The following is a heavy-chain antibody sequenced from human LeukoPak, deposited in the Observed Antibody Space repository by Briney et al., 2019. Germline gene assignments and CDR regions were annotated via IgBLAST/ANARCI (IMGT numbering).Heavy chain of an antibody. Sequence: ASVKVSCKASGYTFTDYYMHWVRQAPGQGLEWMGWINPNSGGTNYAQNFQDRVTMTRDTSISTAYMELSSLRSDDTAVYYCARDGGSYRAFDIWGQGTMVTVSS. J-gene: IGHJ3*02. CDR2: INPNSGGT. D-gene: IGHD1-26*01. V-gene: IGHV1-2*02. CDR1: GYTFTDYY. CDR3: ARDGGSYRAFDI.